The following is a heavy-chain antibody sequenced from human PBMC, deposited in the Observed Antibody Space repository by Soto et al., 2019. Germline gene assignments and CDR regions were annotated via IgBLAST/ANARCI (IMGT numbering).Heavy chain of an antibody. V-gene: IGHV1-69*01. CDR1: GGTFSSYA. CDR3: ARDSASRLQTYYDDSSGLGPFGY. Sequence: QVQLVQSGAEVKKPGSSVKVSCKASGGTFSSYAISWVRQAPGQGLEWMGGIIPIFGTANYAQKFQGRVTITADESTSTAYMELSSLRSEDTAVYSCARDSASRLQTYYDDSSGLGPFGYWGQGTLVTVSS. J-gene: IGHJ4*02. D-gene: IGHD3-22*01. CDR2: IIPIFGTA.